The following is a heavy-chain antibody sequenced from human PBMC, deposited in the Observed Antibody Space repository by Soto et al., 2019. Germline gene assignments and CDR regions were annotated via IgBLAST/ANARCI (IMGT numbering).Heavy chain of an antibody. CDR1: GYTFTSYG. V-gene: IGHV1-3*01. Sequence: QVQLVQSGTEVKKPGASVKVSCKASGYTFTSYGIHWVRQAPGQRLEWMGWINAANGDTKYSPKFQGRFTITRDPSASTAYMGLSSLRSEDTAVYYCVRRHVSATGIDWFDPWGQGTLVTVSS. CDR3: VRRHVSATGIDWFDP. J-gene: IGHJ5*02. CDR2: INAANGDT. D-gene: IGHD6-13*01.